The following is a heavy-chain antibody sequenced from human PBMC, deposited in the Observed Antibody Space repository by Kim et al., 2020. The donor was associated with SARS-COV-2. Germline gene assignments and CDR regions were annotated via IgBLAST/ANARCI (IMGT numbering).Heavy chain of an antibody. D-gene: IGHD1-26*01. Sequence: YSQKFQGRVTITRDTSASTAYMELSSLRSEDTAVYYCASNSVYKWELLSYWGQGTLVTVSS. V-gene: IGHV1-3*01. J-gene: IGHJ4*02. CDR3: ASNSVYKWELLSY.